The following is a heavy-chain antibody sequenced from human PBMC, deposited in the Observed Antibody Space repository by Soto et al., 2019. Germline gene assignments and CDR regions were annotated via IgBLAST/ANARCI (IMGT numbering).Heavy chain of an antibody. J-gene: IGHJ5*02. CDR3: GKFSDIEVPGMGDWFDP. CDR1: GFTFTSYG. CDR2: ISYDGSDK. Sequence: QVQLEESGGGVVQPGRSLRLSCKASGFTFTSYGMHWVRQAPGKGLEWVALISYDGSDKLYADSVEGRFTISRDNSKNTVYLQMNSLRIEDTAKYHCGKFSDIEVPGMGDWFDPWGQGTLVTVTS. D-gene: IGHD6-19*01. V-gene: IGHV3-30*18.